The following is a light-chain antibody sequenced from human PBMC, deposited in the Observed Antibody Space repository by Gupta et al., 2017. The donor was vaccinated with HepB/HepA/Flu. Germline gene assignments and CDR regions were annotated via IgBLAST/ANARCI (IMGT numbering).Light chain of an antibody. CDR3: AAWDDSLKGVV. CDR1: RPNIGNNP. J-gene: IGLJ3*02. V-gene: IGLV1-44*01. Sequence: QSVLTQPPSASGTPGQRVTMSCSGSRPNIGNNPVNWYQQFPGTAPKLLIYNNNQRPSGVPDRFSGSKSGTSSSLAISGPQSEDEADYHCAAWDDSLKGVVFGGGTKLTVL. CDR2: NNN.